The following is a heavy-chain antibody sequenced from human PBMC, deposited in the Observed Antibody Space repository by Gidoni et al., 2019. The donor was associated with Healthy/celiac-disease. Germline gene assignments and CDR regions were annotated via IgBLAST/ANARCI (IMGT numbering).Heavy chain of an antibody. CDR3: ARDSSYYYDSSGLLDY. Sequence: QVQLVESGGGVVQPGRSLRPPCAASGFTFSSYGMHWVRQAPGKGLEWVAVIWYDGSNKYYADSVKGRFTISRDNSKNTLYLQMNSLRAEDTAVYYCARDSSYYYDSSGLLDYWGQGTLVTVSS. J-gene: IGHJ4*02. CDR1: GFTFSSYG. CDR2: IWYDGSNK. D-gene: IGHD3-22*01. V-gene: IGHV3-33*01.